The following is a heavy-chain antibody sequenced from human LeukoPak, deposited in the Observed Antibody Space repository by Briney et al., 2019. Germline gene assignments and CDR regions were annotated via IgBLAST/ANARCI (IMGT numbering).Heavy chain of an antibody. Sequence: SETLSLSCTVSGASVNDYFWSWIRQPPGRGLEWIGHVSSGGTTEYSPSLKGRVTISLDASNNKVSLSLTSSTAADTAVYYCAREIVLMMSDVASPYYMDVWGRGTTV. J-gene: IGHJ6*03. CDR2: VSSGGTT. CDR3: AREIVLMMSDVASPYYMDV. V-gene: IGHV4-59*02. D-gene: IGHD3-16*01. CDR1: GASVNDYF.